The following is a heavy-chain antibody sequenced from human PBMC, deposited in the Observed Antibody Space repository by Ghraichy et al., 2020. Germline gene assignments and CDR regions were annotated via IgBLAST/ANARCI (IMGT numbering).Heavy chain of an antibody. CDR1: GFTFSSYA. J-gene: IGHJ4*02. CDR2: ISGSGGST. V-gene: IGHV3-23*01. CDR3: AKGGYYEYWEAGYYFDY. D-gene: IGHD3-22*01. Sequence: GGSLRLSCAASGFTFSSYAMSWVRQAPGKGLEWVSAISGSGGSTYYADSVKGRFTISRDNSKNTLYLQMNSLRAEDTAVYYCAKGGYYEYWEAGYYFDYWGQGTLVTVSS.